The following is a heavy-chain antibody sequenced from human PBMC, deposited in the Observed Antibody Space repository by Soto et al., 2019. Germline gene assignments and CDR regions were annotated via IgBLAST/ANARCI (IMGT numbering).Heavy chain of an antibody. Sequence: PGGSLRLSCAASGFTFSSYAMSWVRQAPGKGLEWVSAISGSGGSTYYADSVKGRFTISRDNSKNTLYLQMNSLRAEDTAVYYCAKNRWPTPHKKQRRDYYDSSGYSLDYWGQGTLVTASS. D-gene: IGHD3-22*01. CDR2: ISGSGGST. V-gene: IGHV3-23*01. CDR3: AKNRWPTPHKKQRRDYYDSSGYSLDY. CDR1: GFTFSSYA. J-gene: IGHJ4*02.